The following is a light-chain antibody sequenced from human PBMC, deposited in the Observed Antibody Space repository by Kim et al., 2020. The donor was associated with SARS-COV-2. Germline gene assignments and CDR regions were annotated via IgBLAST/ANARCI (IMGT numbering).Light chain of an antibody. CDR2: AAS. CDR1: QSVSSNS. V-gene: IGKV3-20*01. J-gene: IGKJ1*01. CDR3: QQYASSPT. Sequence: EIVLTQSPGTLSLSPGERATLSCRASQSVSSNSLAWYQRKPGQAPRLLIYAASGRATGIPDRFRGSGSGTDFTLTISRLEPEDCAVYYCQQYASSPTFGQGTKVDIK.